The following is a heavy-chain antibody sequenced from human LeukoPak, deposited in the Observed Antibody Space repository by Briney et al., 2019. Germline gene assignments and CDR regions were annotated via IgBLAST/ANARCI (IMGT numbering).Heavy chain of an antibody. CDR1: GYTFTGYY. CDR3: ARVKRAAAGTPFDY. Sequence: VASVKVSCKASGYTFTGYYMHWVRQAPGQGLEWMGWINPNSGGTNYAQKFQGRVTMTRDTSISTAYMELSRLRSDDTAVYYCARVKRAAAGTPFDYWGQGTLVTVSS. V-gene: IGHV1-2*02. J-gene: IGHJ4*02. D-gene: IGHD6-13*01. CDR2: INPNSGGT.